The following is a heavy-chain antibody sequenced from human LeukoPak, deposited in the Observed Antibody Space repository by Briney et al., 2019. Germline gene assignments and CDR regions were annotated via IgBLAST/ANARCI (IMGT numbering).Heavy chain of an antibody. D-gene: IGHD2-2*01. Sequence: GGSLRLSCAASGFTFSRYWMSWVRQAPGKGLEWVANIKQDGSEKYYVDSVKGRFTISRDNAKNSLYLQMNSLRAEDTAVYYCARGPYCSSTSCYRHYYYGMDVWGQGTTVTVSS. CDR1: GFTFSRYW. CDR2: IKQDGSEK. CDR3: ARGPYCSSTSCYRHYYYGMDV. J-gene: IGHJ6*02. V-gene: IGHV3-7*01.